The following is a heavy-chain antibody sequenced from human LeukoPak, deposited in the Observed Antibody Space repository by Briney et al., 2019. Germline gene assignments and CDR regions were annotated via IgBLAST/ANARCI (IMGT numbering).Heavy chain of an antibody. Sequence: SETLSLTCTVSGYSISSGYFWGWSRQPPGKGLEGIGTIYHSGSTYYNPSLKSRGTISVDTSKDQFALKLNSVTAADTAVYYCARIYRSSWFLNWFDPWGQGTLVTVSS. CDR1: GYSISSGYF. CDR3: ARIYRSSWFLNWFDP. D-gene: IGHD6-13*01. J-gene: IGHJ5*02. V-gene: IGHV4-38-2*02. CDR2: IYHSGST.